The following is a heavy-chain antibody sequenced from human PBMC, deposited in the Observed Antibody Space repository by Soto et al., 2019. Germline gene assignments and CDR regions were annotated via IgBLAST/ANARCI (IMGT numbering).Heavy chain of an antibody. D-gene: IGHD3-16*01. CDR1: GFSLSTSGAG. CDR3: THRHPLGDGRYY. Sequence: QITLKESGPTLVKPTQTLTLTCTFSGFSLSTSGAGVGWIRQPPGKALEWLALIYWDDDKRYSPSLKSRLTITKDTSKNQVVLTMTNMDPVDTATYYCTHRHPLGDGRYYWGQGTLVTVSS. V-gene: IGHV2-5*02. CDR2: IYWDDDK. J-gene: IGHJ4*02.